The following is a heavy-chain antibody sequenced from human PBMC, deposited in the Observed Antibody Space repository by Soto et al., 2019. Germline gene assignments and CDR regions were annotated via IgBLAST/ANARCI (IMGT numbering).Heavy chain of an antibody. J-gene: IGHJ3*02. Sequence: QVQLVQSGAEVKKPGSSVKVSCKASGGTFSSYAISWVRQAPGQGLEWMGGIIPIFGTANYAQKFQGRVTINADESTSTAYMELSSLRSEDTAVYYCARSRVTYYYDRSAFDIWGQRTMVTVSS. D-gene: IGHD3-22*01. V-gene: IGHV1-69*01. CDR1: GGTFSSYA. CDR2: IIPIFGTA. CDR3: ARSRVTYYYDRSAFDI.